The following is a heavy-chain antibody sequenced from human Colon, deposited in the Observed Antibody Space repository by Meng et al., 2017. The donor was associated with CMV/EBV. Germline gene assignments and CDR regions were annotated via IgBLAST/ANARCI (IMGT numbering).Heavy chain of an antibody. CDR2: ISSSSSYI. CDR1: GFTFSSYS. D-gene: IGHD5-18*01. J-gene: IGHJ4*02. CDR3: ARDDRYSRDH. V-gene: IGHV3-21*04. Sequence: GESLKISCAASGFTFSSYSMNWVRQAPGKGLEWVSSISSSSSYIYYADSVKGRFTIFRDNVRNSVYLEMSSLRADDSAVYYCARDDRYSRDHWGQGTLVTVSS.